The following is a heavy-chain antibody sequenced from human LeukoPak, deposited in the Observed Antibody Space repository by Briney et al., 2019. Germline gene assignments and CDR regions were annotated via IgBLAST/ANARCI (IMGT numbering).Heavy chain of an antibody. D-gene: IGHD3-10*01. CDR1: GFTFSSYA. CDR3: AKGQQSSPLLWDGFDY. V-gene: IGHV3-23*01. CDR2: ISGSGGST. J-gene: IGHJ4*02. Sequence: PGGSLRLSCAASGFTFSSYAMSWVRQAPGKGLEWVSAISGSGGSTYYADSVKGRFTISRDNSKNTLYLQMNSLRAEDTAVYYCAKGQQSSPLLWDGFDYWGQGTLVTVSS.